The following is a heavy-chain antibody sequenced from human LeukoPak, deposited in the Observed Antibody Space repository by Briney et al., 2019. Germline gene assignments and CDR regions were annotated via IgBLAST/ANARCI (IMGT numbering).Heavy chain of an antibody. J-gene: IGHJ4*02. CDR2: INPSGGST. CDR3: ATGDTAMVTSY. Sequence: ASVKVSCKASGYTFTSYYMHWVRQAPGQGLEWMGIINPSGGSTSYAQKFQGRVTMTRDTSTGTVYMELSSLRSEDTAVYYCATGDTAMVTSYWGQGTLVTVSS. V-gene: IGHV1-46*01. D-gene: IGHD5-18*01. CDR1: GYTFTSYY.